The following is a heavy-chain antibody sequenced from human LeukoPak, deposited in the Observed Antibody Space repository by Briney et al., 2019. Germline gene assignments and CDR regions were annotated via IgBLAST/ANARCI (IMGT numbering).Heavy chain of an antibody. Sequence: SETLSLTCAVYGGSFSGYYWSWIRQPPGKGLEWIGEINHSGNTNYNPSLKSRVTISVDTSKNQFSLKLSSVTAADTAVYYCARGSLLRAFDIWGQGTMVTVSS. J-gene: IGHJ3*02. CDR3: ARGSLLRAFDI. CDR1: GGSFSGYY. CDR2: INHSGNT. V-gene: IGHV4-34*01.